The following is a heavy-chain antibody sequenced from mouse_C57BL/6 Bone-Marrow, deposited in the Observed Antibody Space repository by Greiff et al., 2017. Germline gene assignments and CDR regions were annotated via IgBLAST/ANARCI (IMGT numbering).Heavy chain of an antibody. CDR3: ARKSFLYYFDY. CDR2: IYPGDGDT. CDR1: GYAFSSYW. J-gene: IGHJ2*01. Sequence: QVQLQQSGAELVKPGASVKISCKASGYAFSSYWMNWVKQRPGKGLEWIGQIYPGDGDTNYNGKFKGKATLTADKSSSTAYMQLSSLTSEDPAVYFCARKSFLYYFDYWGQGTTLTVSS. V-gene: IGHV1-80*01. D-gene: IGHD6-2*01.